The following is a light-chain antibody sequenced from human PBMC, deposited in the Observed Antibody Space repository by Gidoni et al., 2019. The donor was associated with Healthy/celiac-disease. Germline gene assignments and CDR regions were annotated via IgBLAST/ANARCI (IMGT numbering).Light chain of an antibody. J-gene: IGKJ1*01. Sequence: DIQMTQSPSTLSASVGDRVTITCRASQSISSWFAWYQQKPGKAPKLLIYKASSLGSGVPSRFSGSGAWTEFSLTISSLQPDDFATYYCQQYNSYSRTFGQGTKVEIK. V-gene: IGKV1-5*03. CDR3: QQYNSYSRT. CDR1: QSISSW. CDR2: KAS.